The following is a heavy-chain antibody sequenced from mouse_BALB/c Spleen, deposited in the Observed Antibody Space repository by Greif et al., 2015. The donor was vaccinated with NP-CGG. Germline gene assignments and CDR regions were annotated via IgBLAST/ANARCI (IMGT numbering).Heavy chain of an antibody. CDR1: GFTFSDYY. CDR3: ARYGNYWYIDV. D-gene: IGHD2-1*01. V-gene: IGHV5-4*02. J-gene: IGHJ1*01. Sequence: EVQRVESGGGLVKPGGSLKISCAASGFTFSDYYMYWVSQTPGKRLEWVATISEGGSYTYYPDSVKGQVTISRDNVKNSLCLQMSRLKSEDTAMYYWARYGNYWYIDVWGAGTTVPVSS. CDR2: ISEGGSYT.